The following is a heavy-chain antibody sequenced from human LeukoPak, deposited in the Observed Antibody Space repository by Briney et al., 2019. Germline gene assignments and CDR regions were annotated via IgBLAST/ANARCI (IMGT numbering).Heavy chain of an antibody. D-gene: IGHD5-18*01. V-gene: IGHV4-39*01. J-gene: IGHJ6*03. CDR2: IYYSGST. CDR3: ARQVSGYSYGFYYYYYMDV. Sequence: PSETLSLTCTVSGGSISSSSYYWGWIRQPPGKGLEWIGSIYYSGSTYYNPSLKSRVTISVDTSKNQFSLKLSSVTAADTAVYYCARQVSGYSYGFYYYYYMDVWGKGTTVTISS. CDR1: GGSISSSSYY.